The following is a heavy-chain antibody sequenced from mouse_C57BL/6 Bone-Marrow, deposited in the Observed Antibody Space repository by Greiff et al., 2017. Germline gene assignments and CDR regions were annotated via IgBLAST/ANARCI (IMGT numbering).Heavy chain of an antibody. Sequence: QVQLQQPGAELVRPGSSVKLSCKASGYTFTSYWMDWVKQRPGQGLEWIGNIYPSDSDTHYNQKFKDKATLTVDKSSSTAYMQLSSLTSEDSAVYYCARSYDGYYPAWFAYWGQGTLVTVSA. D-gene: IGHD2-3*01. V-gene: IGHV1-61*01. J-gene: IGHJ3*01. CDR1: GYTFTSYW. CDR2: IYPSDSDT. CDR3: ARSYDGYYPAWFAY.